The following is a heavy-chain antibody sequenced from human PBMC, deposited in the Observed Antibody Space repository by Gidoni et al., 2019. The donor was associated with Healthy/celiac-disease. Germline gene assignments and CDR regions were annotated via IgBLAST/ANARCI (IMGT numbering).Heavy chain of an antibody. CDR3: ARQSEGYCSSTSCFAPVRYFDL. J-gene: IGHJ2*01. V-gene: IGHV4-39*01. CDR1: GGSISSSSYY. D-gene: IGHD2-2*01. Sequence: QLQLQESGPGLVKPSETLSLTCTVSGGSISSSSYYWGWIRQPPGKGLEWIGSIYYSGSTYYNPSLKSRVTISVDTSKNQFSLKLSSVTAADTAVYYCARQSEGYCSSTSCFAPVRYFDLWGRGTLVTVSS. CDR2: IYYSGST.